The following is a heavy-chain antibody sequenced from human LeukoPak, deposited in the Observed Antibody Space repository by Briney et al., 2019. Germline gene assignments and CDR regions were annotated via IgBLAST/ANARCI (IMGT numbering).Heavy chain of an antibody. D-gene: IGHD4-17*01. CDR3: ARSNGDYFAYIDY. CDR2: IYYSGNT. Sequence: PSETLSLNCSVSGGSVNSRSCHWRWIRQPPGKVLEWIGSIYYSGNTYYNPSLKSRVTISVDTSKDQFSLKLTSVTAADTAVYYCARSNGDYFAYIDYRGQGTLVTVSS. V-gene: IGHV4-39*01. CDR1: GGSVNSRSCH. J-gene: IGHJ4*02.